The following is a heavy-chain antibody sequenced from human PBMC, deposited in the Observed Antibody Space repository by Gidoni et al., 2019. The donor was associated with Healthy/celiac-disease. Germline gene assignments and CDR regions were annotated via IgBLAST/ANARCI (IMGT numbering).Heavy chain of an antibody. CDR2: GSGGST. J-gene: IGHJ4*02. Sequence: GSGGSTYYADSVKGRFTISRDNSKNTLYLQMNSLRAEDTAVYYCAKANRVRGVIGSFDYWGQGTLVTVSS. CDR3: AKANRVRGVIGSFDY. D-gene: IGHD3-10*01. V-gene: IGHV3-23*01.